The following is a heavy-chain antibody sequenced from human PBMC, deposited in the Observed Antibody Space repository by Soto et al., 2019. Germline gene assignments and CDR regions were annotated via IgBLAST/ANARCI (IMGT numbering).Heavy chain of an antibody. D-gene: IGHD5-12*01. Sequence: GGSLRLSCVASGFTFSSHWIYWVRQAPGKGLVWVSRTNTDGSFTSYADSVKGRFTISRDNAKNTLYLQMNSLRADDTAVYYCARHMSTMPDYWGQGTLVTVSS. V-gene: IGHV3-74*01. CDR1: GFTFSSHW. CDR2: TNTDGSFT. J-gene: IGHJ4*02. CDR3: ARHMSTMPDY.